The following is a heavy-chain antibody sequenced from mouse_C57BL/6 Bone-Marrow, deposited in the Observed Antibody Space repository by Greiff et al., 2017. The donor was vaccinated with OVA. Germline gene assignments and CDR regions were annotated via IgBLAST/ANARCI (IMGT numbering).Heavy chain of an antibody. CDR1: GFTFSDYG. Sequence: EVKLVESGGGLVKPGGSLKLSCAASGFTFSDYGMHWVRQAPEQGLEWVAYISSGSSTIYYADTVKGRFTISRDNANNTLFLQMTSLRSEDTALYYCARHDYDEGFDYWGQGTTLTVSS. J-gene: IGHJ2*01. CDR3: ARHDYDEGFDY. V-gene: IGHV5-17*01. D-gene: IGHD2-4*01. CDR2: ISSGSSTI.